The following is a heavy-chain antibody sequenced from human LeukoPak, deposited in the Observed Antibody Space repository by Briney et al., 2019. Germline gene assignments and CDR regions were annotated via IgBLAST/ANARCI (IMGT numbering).Heavy chain of an antibody. Sequence: GGSLRLSCAASGFTFSSYAMSWVRQAPGKGLEWVSAISGSGGSTYYADSVKGRFTISRDNSQNTLYLQMNSLRAEDTAVYYCAKGSIAAAGPYNWFDPWGQGTLVTVSS. CDR2: ISGSGGST. V-gene: IGHV3-23*01. CDR3: AKGSIAAAGPYNWFDP. J-gene: IGHJ5*02. CDR1: GFTFSSYA. D-gene: IGHD6-13*01.